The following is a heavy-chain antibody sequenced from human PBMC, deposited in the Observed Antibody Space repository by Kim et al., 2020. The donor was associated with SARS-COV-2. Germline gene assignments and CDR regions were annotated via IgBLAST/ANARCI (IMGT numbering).Heavy chain of an antibody. CDR2: ISSSSSYT. J-gene: IGHJ6*02. CDR3: ARVGYDYVWGSYRDYYYYYGMDA. D-gene: IGHD3-16*02. Sequence: GGSLRLSCAASGFTFSDYYMSWIRQAPGKGLEWVSYISSSSSYTNYADSVKGRFTISRDNAKNSLYLQMNSLRAEDTAVYYCARVGYDYVWGSYRDYYYYYGMDAWGQGTTVTASS. CDR1: GFTFSDYY. V-gene: IGHV3-11*05.